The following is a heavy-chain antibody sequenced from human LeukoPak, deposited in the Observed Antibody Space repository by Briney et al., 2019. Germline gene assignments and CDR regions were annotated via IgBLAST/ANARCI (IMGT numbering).Heavy chain of an antibody. CDR3: ATEPTNLGYRSGGSCYHYYYYGMDV. CDR2: FDPEDGET. D-gene: IGHD2-15*01. Sequence: ASVKVSCKVSGYTLTELSMHWVRQAPGKGLEWMGDFDPEDGETIYAQKFQGRVTMTEDTSTDTAYMELSSLRSEDTAVYYCATEPTNLGYRSGGSCYHYYYYGMDVWGQGTTVTVSS. J-gene: IGHJ6*02. V-gene: IGHV1-24*01. CDR1: GYTLTELS.